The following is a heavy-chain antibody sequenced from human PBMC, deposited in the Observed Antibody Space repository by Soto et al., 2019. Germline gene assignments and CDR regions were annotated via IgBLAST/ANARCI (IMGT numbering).Heavy chain of an antibody. Sequence: PGGSLRLSCAASGFTFSSYEMNWVRQAPGKGLEWVSYISSSGSTIYYADSVKGRFTISRDNAKNSLYLQMNSLRAEDTAVYYCARTYSGSYWGAFDIWGQGTMVTVSS. D-gene: IGHD1-26*01. V-gene: IGHV3-48*03. J-gene: IGHJ3*02. CDR2: ISSSGSTI. CDR1: GFTFSSYE. CDR3: ARTYSGSYWGAFDI.